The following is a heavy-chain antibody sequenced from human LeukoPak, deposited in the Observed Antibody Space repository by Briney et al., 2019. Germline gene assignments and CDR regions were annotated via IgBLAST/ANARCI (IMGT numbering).Heavy chain of an antibody. D-gene: IGHD3-10*01. Sequence: SLRLSCAASGFTFSSYAMHWVRQAPGKGLEWVGVISYDGSNNYYADSVNSRFTISRDNSNNTLFLQMNSPRAEDTAVYYCARVVHYFDYWGQGTLVTVSS. CDR1: GFTFSSYA. J-gene: IGHJ4*02. CDR3: ARVVHYFDY. V-gene: IGHV3-30*04. CDR2: ISYDGSNN.